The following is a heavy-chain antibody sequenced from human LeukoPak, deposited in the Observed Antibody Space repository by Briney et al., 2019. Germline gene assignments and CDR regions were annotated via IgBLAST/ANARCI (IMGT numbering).Heavy chain of an antibody. CDR1: GDSVSSSAS. CDR2: TYYRSKWYS. D-gene: IGHD6-6*01. Sequence: SQTLSLTCALSGDSVSSSASWNWIRRSPSRGLEWLGRTYYRSKWYSDYATSVKSRITINADTSKNQFSLQLNSVIPEDTAVYYCARDPDSSSEWGPFDPWGQGTLVTVSS. J-gene: IGHJ5*02. CDR3: ARDPDSSSEWGPFDP. V-gene: IGHV6-1*01.